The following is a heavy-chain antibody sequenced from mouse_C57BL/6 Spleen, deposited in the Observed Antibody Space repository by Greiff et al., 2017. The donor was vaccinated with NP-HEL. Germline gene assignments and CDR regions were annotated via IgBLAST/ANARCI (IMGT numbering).Heavy chain of an antibody. CDR1: GYSITSGYY. Sequence: VQLKESGPGLVKPSQSLSLTCSVTGYSITSGYYWNWIRQFPGNKLEWMGYISYDGSNNYNPSLKNRISITRDTSENQFFLKLNSVTTEDTATYYCAREDYGAMDYWGQGTSVTVSS. CDR2: ISYDGSN. CDR3: AREDYGAMDY. J-gene: IGHJ4*01. V-gene: IGHV3-6*01. D-gene: IGHD2-4*01.